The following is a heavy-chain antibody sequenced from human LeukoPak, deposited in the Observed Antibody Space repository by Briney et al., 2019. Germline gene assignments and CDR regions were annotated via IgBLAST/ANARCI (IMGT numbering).Heavy chain of an antibody. CDR3: ARVAHCSSTTCYQGIFDY. J-gene: IGHJ4*02. CDR1: GGSISNYY. CDR2: IYYSGST. D-gene: IGHD2-2*01. V-gene: IGHV4-59*01. Sequence: SETLSLTCTVSGGSISNYYWSWIRQPPGKGLEWVGYIYYSGSTNYNPSLKSRVTISVDTSKNQFSLKLSSVTAADTAVYYCARVAHCSSTTCYQGIFDYWGQGALVTVSS.